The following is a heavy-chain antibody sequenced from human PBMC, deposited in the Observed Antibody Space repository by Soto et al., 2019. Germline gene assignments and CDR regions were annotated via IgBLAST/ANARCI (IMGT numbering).Heavy chain of an antibody. CDR1: GGTFSNYA. CDR2: IIPIFGTA. CDR3: ARDGGVYDYSPFDY. V-gene: IGHV1-69*12. D-gene: IGHD4-4*01. J-gene: IGHJ4*02. Sequence: QVQLVQSGAEVKKPGSSVKVSCKASGGTFSNYAISWVRQAPGQGLEWMGGIIPIFGTADYAQKFHGRVTITADESTSTAYMELSSLRSEDTAVYYCARDGGVYDYSPFDYWGQGTLVTVSS.